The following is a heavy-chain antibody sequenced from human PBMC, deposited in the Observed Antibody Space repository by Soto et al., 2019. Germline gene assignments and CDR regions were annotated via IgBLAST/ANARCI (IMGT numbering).Heavy chain of an antibody. CDR2: TYYRSKWYN. J-gene: IGHJ5*01. CDR3: ARVCTVTTISEVLTYWFDF. CDR1: GDGVSSNSAA. V-gene: IGHV6-1*01. D-gene: IGHD3-3*01. Sequence: PSQTLSLTCAISGDGVSSNSAAWNWIMQSPSRGLEWLGRTYYRSKWYNDYAVSVKSRITINPDTSKNQFSLQLNSVTPEDMAVYYCARVCTVTTISEVLTYWFDFRRQVTLDTVSS.